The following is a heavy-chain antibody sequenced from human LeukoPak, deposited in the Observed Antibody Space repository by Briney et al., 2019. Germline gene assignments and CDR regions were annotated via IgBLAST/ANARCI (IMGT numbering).Heavy chain of an antibody. Sequence: GGSLRLSCAASGFTFSSYWMSWVRQAPGKGLEWVANIKQDGSEKYYVDSVKGRFTISRDNAKNSLYLQMNSLRAEDTAVYYCARDQSIAARPLDYWGQGTLVTVSS. D-gene: IGHD6-6*01. CDR3: ARDQSIAARPLDY. CDR1: GFTFSSYW. J-gene: IGHJ4*02. CDR2: IKQDGSEK. V-gene: IGHV3-7*01.